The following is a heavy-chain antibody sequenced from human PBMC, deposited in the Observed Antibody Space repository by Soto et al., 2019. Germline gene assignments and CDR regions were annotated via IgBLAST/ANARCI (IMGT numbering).Heavy chain of an antibody. D-gene: IGHD3-22*01. J-gene: IGHJ5*02. CDR2: FDPEDGET. Sequence: ASVKVSCKVSGYTLTELSMHWVRQAPGKGLEWMGGFDPEDGETIYAQKFQGRVTMTEDTSTDTAYMELSSLRSEDTAVYYCATYRPSYSREFWVWFDPWGQGTLVTVYS. CDR3: ATYRPSYSREFWVWFDP. CDR1: GYTLTELS. V-gene: IGHV1-24*01.